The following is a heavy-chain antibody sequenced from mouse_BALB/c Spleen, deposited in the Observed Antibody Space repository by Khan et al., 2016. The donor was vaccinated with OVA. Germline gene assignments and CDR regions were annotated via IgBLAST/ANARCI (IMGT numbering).Heavy chain of an antibody. D-gene: IGHD2-2*01. V-gene: IGHV1S81*02. CDR1: GYTFSSYY. J-gene: IGHJ3*01. CDR2: INPSNGGS. Sequence: QIQLVQSGAELVKPGASVKLSCKASGYTFSSYYMYWVKERPGQGLEWIGEINPSNGGSNFNEKFKSKATLTVDKSSSTAYMQLSSLTSEDSAVYDCIRSGYGSFAYWGQGTLVTVSA. CDR3: IRSGYGSFAY.